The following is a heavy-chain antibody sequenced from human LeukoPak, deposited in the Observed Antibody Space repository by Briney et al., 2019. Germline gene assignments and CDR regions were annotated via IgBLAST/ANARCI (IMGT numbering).Heavy chain of an antibody. Sequence: GASVKVSCKASGYTFTSYGISWVRQAPGQGLEWMGWISAYNGNTNYAQKLQGRVTMTTDTSTSTAYMELRSLRSDDTAVYYCARRNGGYSGFKTSLFTYYFDYWGQGTLVTVSS. CDR1: GYTFTSYG. CDR3: ARRNGGYSGFKTSLFTYYFDY. D-gene: IGHD5-12*01. J-gene: IGHJ4*02. V-gene: IGHV1-18*01. CDR2: ISAYNGNT.